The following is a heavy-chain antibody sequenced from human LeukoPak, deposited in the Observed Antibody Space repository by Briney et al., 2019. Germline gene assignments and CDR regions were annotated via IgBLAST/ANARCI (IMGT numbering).Heavy chain of an antibody. CDR2: IYYSGST. CDR3: ARSPHASYGMDV. J-gene: IGHJ6*02. Sequence: SETLSLTCTVSGGSISSYYWSWIRQPPGKGLEWIGYIYYSGSTNYNPSLKSRVTISVDTSKNQFSLKLSSVTAADTAVYYCARSPHASYGMDVWGQGTTVTVSS. V-gene: IGHV4-59*12. CDR1: GGSISSYY.